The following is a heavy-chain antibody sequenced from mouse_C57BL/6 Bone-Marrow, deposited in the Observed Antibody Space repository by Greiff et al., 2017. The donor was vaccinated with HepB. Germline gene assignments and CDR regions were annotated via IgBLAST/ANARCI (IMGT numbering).Heavy chain of an antibody. D-gene: IGHD1-1*01. V-gene: IGHV1-22*01. CDR1: GYTFTDYN. CDR3: ARGGYYGSSPAWFAY. Sequence: VQLQQSGPELVKPGASVKMSCKASGYTFTDYNMHWVKQSHGKSLEWIGYINPNNGGTSYNQKFKGKATLTVNKSSSTAYMELRSLTSEDSAVYYCARGGYYGSSPAWFAYWGQGTLVTVSA. J-gene: IGHJ3*01. CDR2: INPNNGGT.